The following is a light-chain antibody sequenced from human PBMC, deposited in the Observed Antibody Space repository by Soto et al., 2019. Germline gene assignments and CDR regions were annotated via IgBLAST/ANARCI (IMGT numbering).Light chain of an antibody. V-gene: IGLV2-14*03. Sequence: QSVLTQPASVSGSHGQSITISCTGTSGDVDASHYVAWYQQHPNKAPKVLIYEGNNRPSGVSDRFSGSKSGNTASLTISGLQAEDEADYYCSSHTPNITLFGGGTKVTVL. CDR1: SGDVDASHY. J-gene: IGLJ2*01. CDR3: SSHTPNITL. CDR2: EGN.